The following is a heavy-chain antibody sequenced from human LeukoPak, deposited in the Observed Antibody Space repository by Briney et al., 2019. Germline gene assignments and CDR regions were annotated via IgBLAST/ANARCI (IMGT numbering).Heavy chain of an antibody. D-gene: IGHD6-13*01. CDR1: GCSISSYY. CDR3: ARDRLAAAGNYYYYDMDV. CDR2: IYYSGRT. Sequence: SETLSLTCPVSGCSISSYYWSWIRQPPGKGLEWIGYIYYSGRTNYNPSLKSRGTISVDTSKSQFSLKVSSVTTADTAVYYCARDRLAAAGNYYYYDMDVWGQGTTVTVSS. J-gene: IGHJ6*02. V-gene: IGHV4-59*01.